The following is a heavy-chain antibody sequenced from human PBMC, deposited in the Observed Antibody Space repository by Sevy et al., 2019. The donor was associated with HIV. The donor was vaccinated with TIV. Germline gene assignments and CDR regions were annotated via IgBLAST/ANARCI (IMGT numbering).Heavy chain of an antibody. J-gene: IGHJ4*02. Sequence: GGSLRLSCAASGFTFSNAWMNWVRQAPGKGLEWVGRIKSKTDGGTTDYAGPVKGRFTISKDDSKNTLYLQMNSLKTEDTAVYYCTTDGGGYNYGYSFDYWGQGTLVTVSS. CDR1: GFTFSNAW. CDR3: TTDGGGYNYGYSFDY. D-gene: IGHD5-18*01. V-gene: IGHV3-15*07. CDR2: IKSKTDGGTT.